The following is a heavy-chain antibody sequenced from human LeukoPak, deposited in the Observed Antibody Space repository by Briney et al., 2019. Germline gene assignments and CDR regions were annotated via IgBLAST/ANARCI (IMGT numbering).Heavy chain of an antibody. J-gene: IGHJ4*02. CDR1: GYTFTNYY. Sequence: ASVKVSCKASGYTFTNYYMHWVRQAPGQGLEWIGIINPSGDSTNCAQKFQGRVTMTRDTSTSIVYMELSSLRSEDTAVYFCARGDSSDFDYWGQGTLVTVSS. D-gene: IGHD6-25*01. V-gene: IGHV1-46*01. CDR2: INPSGDST. CDR3: ARGDSSDFDY.